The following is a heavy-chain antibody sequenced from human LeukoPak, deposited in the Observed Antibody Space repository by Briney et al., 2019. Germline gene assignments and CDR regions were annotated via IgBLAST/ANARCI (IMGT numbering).Heavy chain of an antibody. J-gene: IGHJ4*02. CDR2: ISSHGGST. D-gene: IGHD4-17*01. CDR3: ARDPGGDPGPYFDY. CDR1: GFTFSSYA. Sequence: PGGSLRLSCAASGFTFSSYAMHWVRQAPGKGLEYVSAISSHGGSTSYANSVEGRFTISRDNSKDTLYLQMGSLRAEDMAVYYCARDPGGDPGPYFDYWGQGTLVTVSS. V-gene: IGHV3-64*01.